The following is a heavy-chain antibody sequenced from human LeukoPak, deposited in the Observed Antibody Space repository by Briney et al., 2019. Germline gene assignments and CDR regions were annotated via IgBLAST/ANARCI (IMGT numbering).Heavy chain of an antibody. Sequence: KPSETLSLTCTVSGGSISSYYWSWIRQPPGKGLEWIGYIYHSGSTNYNPSLKSRVTISVDTSKNQFSLKLSSVTAADTAVYYCARVVLPPGGAFDIWGQGTKVTVSS. CDR1: GGSISSYY. CDR2: IYHSGST. D-gene: IGHD2/OR15-2a*01. V-gene: IGHV4-59*01. CDR3: ARVVLPPGGAFDI. J-gene: IGHJ3*02.